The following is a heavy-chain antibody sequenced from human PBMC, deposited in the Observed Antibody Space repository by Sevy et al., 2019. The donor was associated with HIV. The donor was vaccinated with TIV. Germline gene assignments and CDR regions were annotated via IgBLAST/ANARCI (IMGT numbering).Heavy chain of an antibody. CDR2: IKQDGSEK. CDR1: GFTFSSYW. J-gene: IGHJ5*02. V-gene: IGHV3-7*01. CDR3: ARVRYSGSYPSWFDP. D-gene: IGHD1-26*01. Sequence: GGSLRLSCAASGFTFSSYWMSWVRQAPGKGLEWVANIKQDGSEKYYVDSVKGRFTISRDNAKNSLYLQMNSLRAEDTAVYYCARVRYSGSYPSWFDPWGQGTLVTVSS.